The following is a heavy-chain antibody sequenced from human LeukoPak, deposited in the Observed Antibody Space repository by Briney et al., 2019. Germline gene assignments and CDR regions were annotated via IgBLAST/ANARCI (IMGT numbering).Heavy chain of an antibody. CDR2: INPNSGGT. CDR3: ARGSSIFGVVIIVY. Sequence: ASVKVSCKASGYTFTGYYMHWVRQAPGQGLEWMGWINPNSGGTNYGQKFQGRVTMTRDTSISTAYMELSRLRPDDTAVYYCARGSSIFGVVIIVYWGQGTLVTVSS. V-gene: IGHV1-2*02. CDR1: GYTFTGYY. D-gene: IGHD3-3*01. J-gene: IGHJ4*02.